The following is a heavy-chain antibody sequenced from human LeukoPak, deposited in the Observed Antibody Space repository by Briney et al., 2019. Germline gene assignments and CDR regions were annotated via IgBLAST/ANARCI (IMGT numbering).Heavy chain of an antibody. CDR3: AKETIGQQLADY. CDR1: GFTFSSYG. D-gene: IGHD6-13*01. CDR2: IRYDGGNK. J-gene: IGHJ4*02. V-gene: IGHV3-30*02. Sequence: PGGSLRLSCAASGFTFSSYGMHWVRQAPGKGLEWVAFIRYDGGNKYYADSVKGRFTISRDNSKNTLYLQMNSLRAEDTAVYYCAKETIGQQLADYWGQGTLVTVSS.